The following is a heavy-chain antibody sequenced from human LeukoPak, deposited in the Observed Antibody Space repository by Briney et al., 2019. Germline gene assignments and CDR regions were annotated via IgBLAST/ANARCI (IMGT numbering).Heavy chain of an antibody. D-gene: IGHD4-17*01. V-gene: IGHV4-4*07. CDR2: IYTSGST. CDR1: GGSISSYY. J-gene: IGHJ4*02. Sequence: SETLSLTCTVSGGSISSYYWSWIRQPAGKGLEWIGRIYTSGSTNYNPSLKSRVTMSVDTSKNQFSLKLSSVTAADTAVYYCARVGNYGEEGYFDCWGRGTLVTVSS. CDR3: ARVGNYGEEGYFDC.